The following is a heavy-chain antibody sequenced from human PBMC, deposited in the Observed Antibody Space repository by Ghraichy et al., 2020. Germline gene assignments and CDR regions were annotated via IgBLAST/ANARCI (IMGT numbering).Heavy chain of an antibody. CDR1: GGSFSGYY. CDR2: INHSGST. D-gene: IGHD3-22*01. J-gene: IGHJ4*02. CDR3: ARGRFRYDSSGYYGY. V-gene: IGHV4-34*01. Sequence: SETLSLTCAVYGGSFSGYYWSWIRQPPGKGLEWIGEINHSGSTNYNPSLKSRVTISVDTSKNQFSLKLSSVTAADTAVYYCARGRFRYDSSGYYGYWGQGTLVTVSS.